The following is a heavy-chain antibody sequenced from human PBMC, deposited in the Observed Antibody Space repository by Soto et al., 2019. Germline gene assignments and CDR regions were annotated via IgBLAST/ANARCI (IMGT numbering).Heavy chain of an antibody. Sequence: QVQLVQPGAEVKKPGASVKFSCKASGYIFTNFYIHWVRQAPGHGLEWIGIINPNGGSTNYAHNFQGRDTMTRATSPSTVSMCLSSRRSEDTAVYYCIRGLAPGDYWGQGPLITVSS. CDR1: GYIFTNFY. CDR3: IRGLAPGDY. D-gene: IGHD6-6*01. CDR2: INPNGGST. V-gene: IGHV1-46*03. J-gene: IGHJ4*02.